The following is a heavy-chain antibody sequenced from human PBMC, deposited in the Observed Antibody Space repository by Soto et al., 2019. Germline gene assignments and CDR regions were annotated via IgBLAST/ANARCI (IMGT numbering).Heavy chain of an antibody. J-gene: IGHJ4*02. CDR1: GGTFSSYT. Sequence: QVQLVQSGAEVKKPGSSVKVSCKASGGTFSSYTISWVRQAPGQGLEGMGRIIPILGIANYAQKFQGRVTITADKSTSTDYMELSSLRSEDPAVYYCARVWQQLPVSWCQGTLVTVSS. D-gene: IGHD6-13*01. CDR2: IIPILGIA. V-gene: IGHV1-69*02. CDR3: ARVWQQLPVS.